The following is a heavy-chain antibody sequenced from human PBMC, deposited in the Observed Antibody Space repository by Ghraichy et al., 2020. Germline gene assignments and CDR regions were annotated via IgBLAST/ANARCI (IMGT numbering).Heavy chain of an antibody. D-gene: IGHD2/OR15-2a*01. CDR1: GGSFSGYY. J-gene: IGHJ4*02. V-gene: IGHV4-34*01. CDR3: ARGISVIYFDY. Sequence: SETLSLTCAVYGGSFSGYYWSWIRQPPGKGLEWIGEINHSGSTNYNPSLKSRVTISVDTSKNQFSLKLSSVTAADTAVYYCARGISVIYFDYWGQGTLVTVSS. CDR2: INHSGST.